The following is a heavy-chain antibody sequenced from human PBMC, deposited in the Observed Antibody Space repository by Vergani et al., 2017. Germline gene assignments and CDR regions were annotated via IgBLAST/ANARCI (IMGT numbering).Heavy chain of an antibody. CDR2: ISYDETNK. D-gene: IGHD3-22*01. CDR1: GFSFSSYA. CDR3: AGPQGTSAYYYGGFDY. J-gene: IGHJ4*02. Sequence: QVQLVESGGGVVQPGRSLRLSCAASGFSFSSYAMHWVRQAPGKGLEWIAVISYDETNKYYADSVKGLFTISRDSSTNTLYLQMNSLRAEDTAIYYCAGPQGTSAYYYGGFDYWGQGILVTVSS. V-gene: IGHV3-30-3*01.